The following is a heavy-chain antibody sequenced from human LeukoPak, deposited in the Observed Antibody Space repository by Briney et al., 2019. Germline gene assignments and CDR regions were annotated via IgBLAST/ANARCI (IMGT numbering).Heavy chain of an antibody. CDR3: ARGYYGSGSHCCHMDV. CDR2: IYHSVRT. J-gene: IGHJ6*03. Sequence: SETLSFTCAIYVCSFCGYYWIYFLQLPAKGLHWIGEIYHSVRTNYISSLKSRAPISVDMYKNLFALNVSSGTAADTAVYYCARGYYGSGSHCCHMDVWGKGTTITVS. V-gene: IGHV4-34*01. D-gene: IGHD3-10*01. CDR1: VCSFCGYY.